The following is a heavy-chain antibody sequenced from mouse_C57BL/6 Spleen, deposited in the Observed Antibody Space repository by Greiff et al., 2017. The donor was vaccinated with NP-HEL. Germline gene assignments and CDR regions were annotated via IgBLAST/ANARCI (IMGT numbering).Heavy chain of an antibody. CDR1: GYTFTSYW. D-gene: IGHD1-1*01. Sequence: QVQLQQPGAELVRPGSSVKLSCKASGYTFTSYWMDWVKQRPGQGLEWIGNIYPSDSETHYNQKFKDKATLTVDKSSSTAYMQLSSLTSEDSAVYYCAREGVYYGSSYEYAMDYWGQGTSVTVSS. J-gene: IGHJ4*01. CDR3: AREGVYYGSSYEYAMDY. CDR2: IYPSDSET. V-gene: IGHV1-61*01.